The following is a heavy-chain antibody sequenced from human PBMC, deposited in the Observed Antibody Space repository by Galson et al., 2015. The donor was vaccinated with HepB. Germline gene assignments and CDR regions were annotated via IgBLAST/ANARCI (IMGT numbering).Heavy chain of an antibody. CDR1: GYTFTSYY. CDR3: AREGGGSYTTQPDPRHRHFDY. Sequence: SVKVSCKASGYTFTSYYMHWVRQAPGQGLEWMGIINPSGGSTSYAQKFQGRVTMTRDTSTSTVYMELSSLRSEDTAVYYCAREGGGSYTTQPDPRHRHFDYWGQGTLVTVSS. V-gene: IGHV1-46*01. J-gene: IGHJ4*02. D-gene: IGHD1-26*01. CDR2: INPSGGST.